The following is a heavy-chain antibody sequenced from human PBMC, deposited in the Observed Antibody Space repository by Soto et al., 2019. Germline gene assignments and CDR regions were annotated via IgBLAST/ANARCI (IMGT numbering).Heavy chain of an antibody. CDR3: ARGDDSSDY. CDR1: GFTFSSYA. Sequence: LRLSCAASGFTFSSYAMHWVRQAPGKGLEWVAVISYDGSNKYYADSVKGRFTISRDNSKNTLYLQMNSLRAEDTAVYYCARGDDSSDYWGQGTLVTVYS. V-gene: IGHV3-30-3*01. CDR2: ISYDGSNK. D-gene: IGHD3-22*01. J-gene: IGHJ4*02.